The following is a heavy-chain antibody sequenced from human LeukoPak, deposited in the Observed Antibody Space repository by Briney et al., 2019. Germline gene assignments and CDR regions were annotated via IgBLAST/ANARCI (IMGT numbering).Heavy chain of an antibody. J-gene: IGHJ6*02. CDR1: GGSISSSSYY. CDR3: ARGPLVVPAANYYYYYGMDV. D-gene: IGHD2-2*01. CDR2: INHSGST. Sequence: SETLSLTCTVSGGSISSSSYYWSWIRQPPGKGLEWIGEINHSGSTNYNPSLKSRVTISVDTSKNQFSLKLSSVTAADTAVYYCARGPLVVPAANYYYYYGMDVWGQGTTVTVSS. V-gene: IGHV4-39*07.